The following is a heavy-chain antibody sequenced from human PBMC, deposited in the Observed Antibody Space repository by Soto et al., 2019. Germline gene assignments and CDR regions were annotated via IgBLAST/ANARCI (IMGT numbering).Heavy chain of an antibody. J-gene: IGHJ6*02. CDR2: MNPINGAA. Sequence: ASVKVSCKASGYDFTAYDINWVRQASGQGLEWMGWMNPINGAAGSARRFQGRVSMTRDTATGTAYLELTSLRSDDTAVYYCGRGPSPRAPAGGTPYYYAMDVWGQGTTVTVSS. V-gene: IGHV1-8*02. CDR3: GRGPSPRAPAGGTPYYYAMDV. CDR1: GYDFTAYD. D-gene: IGHD6-13*01.